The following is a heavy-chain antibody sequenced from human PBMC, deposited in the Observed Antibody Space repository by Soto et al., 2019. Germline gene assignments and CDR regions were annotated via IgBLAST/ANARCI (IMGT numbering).Heavy chain of an antibody. CDR3: ARLVPRWVGAIYYYYYGMDV. CDR1: GGSISSYY. V-gene: IGHV4-59*08. J-gene: IGHJ6*02. CDR2: IYYSGST. D-gene: IGHD1-26*01. Sequence: SETLSLTCTVSGGSISSYYWSWIRQPPGKGLEWIGYIYYSGSTTYNPSLKSRVTISVDTSKNQFSLKLSSVTAADTAVYYCARLVPRWVGAIYYYYYGMDVWGQGTTVTVSS.